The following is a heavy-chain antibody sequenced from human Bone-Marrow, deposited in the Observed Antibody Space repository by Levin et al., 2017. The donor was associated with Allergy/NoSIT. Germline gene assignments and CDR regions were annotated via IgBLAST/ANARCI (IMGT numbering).Heavy chain of an antibody. Sequence: GESLKISCAASGFTVRNYMRWFRQAPGKGLEWVSLIYSGGDTRYADSVKGRFTISRDKSKNTLYLQMNSLRVEDTAVYYCARDASAIAVAGGNIWGQGKMVTVSS. CDR2: IYSGGDT. J-gene: IGHJ3*02. D-gene: IGHD6-19*01. V-gene: IGHV3-53*01. CDR3: ARDASAIAVAGGNI. CDR1: GFTVRNY.